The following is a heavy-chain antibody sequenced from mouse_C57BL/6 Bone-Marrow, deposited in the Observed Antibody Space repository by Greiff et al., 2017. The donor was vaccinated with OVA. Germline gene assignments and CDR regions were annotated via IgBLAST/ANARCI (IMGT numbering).Heavy chain of an antibody. Sequence: EVQLQQSGPELVKPGASVKISCKASGYTFTDYYMNWVKQSHGKSLEWIGDINPNNGGTSYNQKFKGKATLTVDKSSSTAYMELRSLTSEDSAVYYCASCNWDYFDYWGQGTTLTVSS. CDR1: GYTFTDYY. CDR3: ASCNWDYFDY. J-gene: IGHJ2*01. CDR2: INPNNGGT. V-gene: IGHV1-26*01. D-gene: IGHD4-1*01.